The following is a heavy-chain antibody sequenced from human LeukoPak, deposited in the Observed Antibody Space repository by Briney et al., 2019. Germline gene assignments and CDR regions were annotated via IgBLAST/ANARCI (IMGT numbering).Heavy chain of an antibody. Sequence: PGGSPRLSCAASRFTFSNYWMTWVRQAPGKGLEWVGNINQDASEINYVDSVKGRFAISRVNAENSLYLQMNSLRAEDTAIYYCARDRHINSRFNDRFDYWGQGALVTVSS. CDR2: INQDASEI. D-gene: IGHD3-22*01. CDR1: RFTFSNYW. CDR3: ARDRHINSRFNDRFDY. J-gene: IGHJ4*02. V-gene: IGHV3-7*01.